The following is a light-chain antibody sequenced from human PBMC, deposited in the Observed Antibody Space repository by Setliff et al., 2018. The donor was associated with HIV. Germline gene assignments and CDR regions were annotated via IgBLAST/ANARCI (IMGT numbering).Light chain of an antibody. CDR2: GVS. J-gene: IGLJ3*02. CDR1: SSDIAAYNL. CDR3: SSFTISTTWV. V-gene: IGLV2-14*03. Sequence: QSALTQPASVSGSPGQSITISCSGTSSDIAAYNLVSWYQQHPGKAPKLMISGVSSRPSGVSNRFSGSKSGSTASLTISGLQPEDEADYYCSSFTISTTWVFGGGTKVTVL.